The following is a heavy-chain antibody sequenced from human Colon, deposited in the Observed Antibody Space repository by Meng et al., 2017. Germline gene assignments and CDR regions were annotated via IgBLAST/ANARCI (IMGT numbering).Heavy chain of an antibody. V-gene: IGHV4-39*01. CDR2: IGHSGTT. CDR3: VRSSGWVRTGFDP. D-gene: IGHD6-19*01. CDR1: GGSISTSGYY. Sequence: QPQLQESGPGQVKPSEALSLTCSVSGGSISTSGYYWGWIRQPPGKGLEWIGSIGHSGTTYYTPSLRRRVTVSIDTSKNQFSLEVTSVTAADTAVYYCVRSSGWVRTGFDPWGQGTLVTVSS. J-gene: IGHJ5*02.